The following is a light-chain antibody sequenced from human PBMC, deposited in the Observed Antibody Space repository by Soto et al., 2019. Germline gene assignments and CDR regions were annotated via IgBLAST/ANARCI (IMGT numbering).Light chain of an antibody. CDR1: QSISNW. V-gene: IGKV1-5*03. CDR2: KAS. J-gene: IGKJ1*01. CDR3: QQYNSWWT. Sequence: DIQMTQSPSTLSASVGDRVTITCRASQSISNWLAWYQQKPGKAPKLLIYKASSLESGVPSRFSGSGSGTEFTLTISSLQPDDFATYYYQQYNSWWTFGQGTKVEIK.